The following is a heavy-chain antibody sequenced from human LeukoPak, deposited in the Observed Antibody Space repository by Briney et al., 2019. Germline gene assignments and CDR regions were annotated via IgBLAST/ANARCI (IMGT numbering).Heavy chain of an antibody. CDR3: AANYYYYMDV. CDR2: IYTSGST. Sequence: PSETLSLTCTVSGGPISSYYWSWIRQPPGKGLEWIGYIYTSGSTNYNPSLKSRVTISVDTSKNQFSLKLSSVTAADTAVYYCAANYYYYMDVWGKGTTVTVSS. V-gene: IGHV4-4*09. J-gene: IGHJ6*03. CDR1: GGPISSYY.